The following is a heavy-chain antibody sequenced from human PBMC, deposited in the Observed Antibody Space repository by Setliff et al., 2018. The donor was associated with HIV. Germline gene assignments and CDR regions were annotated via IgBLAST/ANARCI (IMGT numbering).Heavy chain of an antibody. J-gene: IGHJ4*02. Sequence: PSETLSLTCSFSGGSTTSYYWSWIRQPAGKGLEWIGHIHTSGSTFYNPSLKSRAAISIDTSKNQFFLKLKSVTVADTAVYYCAREPDKIAAADSWGQGTLVTVSS. CDR2: IHTSGST. CDR3: AREPDKIAAADS. CDR1: GGSTTSYY. D-gene: IGHD6-13*01. V-gene: IGHV4-4*07.